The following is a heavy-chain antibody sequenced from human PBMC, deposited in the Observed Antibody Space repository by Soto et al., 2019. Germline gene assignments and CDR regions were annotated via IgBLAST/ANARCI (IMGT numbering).Heavy chain of an antibody. Sequence: PSETLSLTCTVSGDSVSSGTYDWNWIRQSPGKGLEWIGYISNSGNTDYNPSLKSRVTISLDTSENQFSLRLSSVTAADTAVYHCARGRSYFSENSGFYYRGPLDYWGQGSLVT. V-gene: IGHV4-61*01. D-gene: IGHD3-22*01. J-gene: IGHJ4*02. CDR2: ISNSGNT. CDR1: GDSVSSGTYD. CDR3: ARGRSYFSENSGFYYRGPLDY.